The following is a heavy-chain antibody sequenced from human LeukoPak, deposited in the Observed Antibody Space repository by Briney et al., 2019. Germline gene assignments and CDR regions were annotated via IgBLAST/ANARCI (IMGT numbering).Heavy chain of an antibody. D-gene: IGHD3-10*01. V-gene: IGHV2-5*01. Sequence: SGPTLVNPTQTLTLTRTFSGFSLSTSGVGVGWIRQPPGKALEWLALIYWNDDKRYSPSLKSRLTITKDTSKNQVVLTMTNMDPVDTATYYCAGIGELLYFDYWGQGTLVTVSS. J-gene: IGHJ4*02. CDR1: GFSLSTSGVG. CDR3: AGIGELLYFDY. CDR2: IYWNDDK.